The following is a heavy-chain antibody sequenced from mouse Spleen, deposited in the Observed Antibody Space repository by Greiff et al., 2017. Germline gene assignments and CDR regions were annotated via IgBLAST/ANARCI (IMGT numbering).Heavy chain of an antibody. V-gene: IGHV14-1*01. CDR1: GFNIKDYY. Sequence: VQLQQSGPELVRPGASVKFSCTASGFNIKDYYMHWVKQRPEQGLEWIGRIDPEDGDTEYAPKFRGKATMTADTSPNTAYLQLRSLTSEDTAVYYCTPRYYGTFLYWGQGALVTVSA. CDR2: IDPEDGDT. CDR3: TPRYYGTFLY. J-gene: IGHJ3*01. D-gene: IGHD1-1*01.